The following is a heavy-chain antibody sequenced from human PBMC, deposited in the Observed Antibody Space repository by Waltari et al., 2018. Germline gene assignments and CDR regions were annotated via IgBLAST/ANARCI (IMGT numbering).Heavy chain of an antibody. V-gene: IGHV1-2*06. CDR3: ARGMVQGPSPFDY. Sequence: QVQLVQSGAEVKKPGASVKVSCKASGYTFTGYYMHWVRQAPGQGLEWMGRINPNSVGTNYAQKFQGRVTMTRDTSISTAYMELSRLRSDDTAVYYCARGMVQGPSPFDYWGQGTLVTVSS. D-gene: IGHD3-10*01. J-gene: IGHJ4*02. CDR2: INPNSVGT. CDR1: GYTFTGYY.